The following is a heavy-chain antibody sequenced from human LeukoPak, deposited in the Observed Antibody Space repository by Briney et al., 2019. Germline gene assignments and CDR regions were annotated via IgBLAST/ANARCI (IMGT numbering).Heavy chain of an antibody. V-gene: IGHV4-34*01. CDR1: GGSFSGYY. CDR3: ARDDGSGYFDY. D-gene: IGHD3-10*01. Sequence: SETLSLTCAVYGGSFSGYYWSWLRQPPGKGLEWIGEINHSGSTNYNPSLKSRVTISVDTSKNQFSLKLSSVTAADTAVYYCARDDGSGYFDYWGQGTLVTVSS. J-gene: IGHJ4*02. CDR2: INHSGST.